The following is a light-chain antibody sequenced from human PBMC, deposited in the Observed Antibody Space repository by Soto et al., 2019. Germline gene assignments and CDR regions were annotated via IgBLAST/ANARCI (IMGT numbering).Light chain of an antibody. V-gene: IGKV3-11*01. CDR2: DAS. CDR3: QQLNTYPFT. Sequence: EIVLTQSPATLSLSPGERATLSCRASQNVDNYLAWYQQRPGQAPRLLIYDASNRATGVPSRFSGSESGTEFTLTISSLQPEDFATYYCQQLNTYPFTFGGGTKVEIK. J-gene: IGKJ4*01. CDR1: QNVDNY.